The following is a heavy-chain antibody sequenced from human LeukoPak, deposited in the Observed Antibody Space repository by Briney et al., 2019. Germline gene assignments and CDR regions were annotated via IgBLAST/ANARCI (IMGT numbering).Heavy chain of an antibody. D-gene: IGHD3-3*01. J-gene: IGHJ4*02. CDR3: ARDRVLRFLEWPLMGYYFDY. Sequence: SVKVSCKASGGTFSSYAISWVRQAPGQGLEWMGGIIPIFGTANYAQKFQGRVTITADKSTSTAYMELSSLRSEDTAVYYCARDRVLRFLEWPLMGYYFDYWGQGTLVTASS. CDR2: IIPIFGTA. CDR1: GGTFSSYA. V-gene: IGHV1-69*06.